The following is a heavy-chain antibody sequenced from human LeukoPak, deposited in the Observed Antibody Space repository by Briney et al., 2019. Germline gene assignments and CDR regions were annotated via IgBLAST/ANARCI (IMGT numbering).Heavy chain of an antibody. J-gene: IGHJ4*02. CDR1: GYRFTSYW. Sequence: GESLKISCKGSGYRFTSYWIGWVRQMPGKGLEWMGIIYPGDSDTRYSPSFQGQVTISADKSISTAYLQWSSLKASDTAMYYCARGGPSSSWYGKTSFDYWGQGTLVTVSS. CDR3: ARGGPSSSWYGKTSFDY. CDR2: IYPGDSDT. V-gene: IGHV5-51*01. D-gene: IGHD6-13*01.